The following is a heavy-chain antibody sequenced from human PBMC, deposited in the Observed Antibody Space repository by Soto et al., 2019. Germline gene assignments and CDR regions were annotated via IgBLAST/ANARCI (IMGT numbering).Heavy chain of an antibody. CDR3: AKERVITVVRGVTPFDH. Sequence: GGSLRLSCAASGFTFNSYGMHWVRQAPGKGLEWVAVISYEGSNEYYADSVKGRFTVSRDNSENTLYLQMNSLRAEDTALYYCAKERVITVVRGVTPFDHWGQGTLVTVSS. CDR1: GFTFNSYG. J-gene: IGHJ4*02. D-gene: IGHD3-10*01. V-gene: IGHV3-30*18. CDR2: ISYEGSNE.